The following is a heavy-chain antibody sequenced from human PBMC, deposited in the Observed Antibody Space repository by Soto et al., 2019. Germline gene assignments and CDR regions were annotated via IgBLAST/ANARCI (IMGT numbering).Heavy chain of an antibody. J-gene: IGHJ6*02. CDR3: AKDSPGGYYGMDV. CDR2: ISWNSGSI. D-gene: IGHD2-15*01. V-gene: IGHV3-9*01. Sequence: GGSLRLSCAASGFTFDDYAMHWVRQAPGKGLEWVSGISWNSGSIGYADSVKGRFTVSRDNAENSLYLQMNSLRAEDTALYYCAKDSPGGYYGMDVWGQGTTVTVSS. CDR1: GFTFDDYA.